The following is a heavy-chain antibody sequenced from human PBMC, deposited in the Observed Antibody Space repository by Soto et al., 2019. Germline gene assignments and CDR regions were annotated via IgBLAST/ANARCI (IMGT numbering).Heavy chain of an antibody. CDR1: GFTFSNYA. J-gene: IGHJ6*02. CDR3: AKGARSSYYYGLDV. CDR2: ISASGGST. Sequence: GGSLRLSCAASGFTFSNYAMSWVRQAPGKGLEWVSGISASGGSTYYADSVKGRFTISRDNSENTLYLQMNSLRAEDTASFYCAKGARSSYYYGLDVWGQGTTITVS. V-gene: IGHV3-23*01. D-gene: IGHD6-6*01.